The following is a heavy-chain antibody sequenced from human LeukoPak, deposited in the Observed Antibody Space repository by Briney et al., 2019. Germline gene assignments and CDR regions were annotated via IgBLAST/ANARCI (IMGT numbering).Heavy chain of an antibody. CDR3: ARVFHDSSGYPFDY. D-gene: IGHD3-22*01. V-gene: IGHV4-59*01. Sequence: SETLSLTCTVSGGSMSSYYWSWIRQPPGKGLEWIGYTYYSGNTNCNPSLKSRVTISVDTSKNQFSLKVSSVTAADTAVYYCARVFHDSSGYPFDYWGQGTLVTVSS. CDR2: TYYSGNT. J-gene: IGHJ4*02. CDR1: GGSMSSYY.